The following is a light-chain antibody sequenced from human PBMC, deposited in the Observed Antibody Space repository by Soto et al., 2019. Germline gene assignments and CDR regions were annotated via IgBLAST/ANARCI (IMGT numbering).Light chain of an antibody. CDR3: QQYNTYST. CDR2: DAS. J-gene: IGKJ5*01. CDR1: QSISRW. Sequence: DIQMTQSPSTLSASVGDRVTITCRASQSISRWLAWYQQKPGKAPKALIYDASTLRSGVPSRLSGGGSGTEFTLTISSLQPDDFATDDCQQYNTYSTFGQGTRLEIK. V-gene: IGKV1-5*01.